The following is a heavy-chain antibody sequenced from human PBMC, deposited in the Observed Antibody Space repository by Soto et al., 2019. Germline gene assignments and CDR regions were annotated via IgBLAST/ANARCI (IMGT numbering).Heavy chain of an antibody. D-gene: IGHD1-26*01. V-gene: IGHV3-48*03. J-gene: IGHJ4*02. Sequence: SLRLSCAASGFTFSSYEMNWVRQAPGKGLEWVSYISSSGSTIYYADSVKGRFTISRDNAKNSLYLQMNSLRAEDTTVYYCAREVGAIGFDYWGQGTLVTVS. CDR3: AREVGAIGFDY. CDR1: GFTFSSYE. CDR2: ISSSGSTI.